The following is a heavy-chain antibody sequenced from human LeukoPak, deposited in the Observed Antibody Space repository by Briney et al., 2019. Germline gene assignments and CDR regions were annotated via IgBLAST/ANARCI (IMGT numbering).Heavy chain of an antibody. Sequence: SETLSLTCTVSGNSISSGDNYWSWIRQPAGKGLEWIGRIYTSGSTNYNPSLKSRVTMSVDTSKNQFSLKLSSVTAADTAVYYCARDFPYSSSWPAWFDPWGQGTLVTVPS. CDR2: IYTSGST. J-gene: IGHJ5*02. CDR3: ARDFPYSSSWPAWFDP. D-gene: IGHD6-13*01. CDR1: GNSISSGDNY. V-gene: IGHV4-61*02.